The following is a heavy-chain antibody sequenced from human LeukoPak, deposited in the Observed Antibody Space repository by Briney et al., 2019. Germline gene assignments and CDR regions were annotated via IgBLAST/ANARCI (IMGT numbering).Heavy chain of an antibody. J-gene: IGHJ5*02. CDR2: IKQDGSEK. CDR1: GFTFSSYW. D-gene: IGHD5-18*01. Sequence: GGSLRLSCAASGFTFSSYWMSWVRQAPGKGLEWVANIKQDGSEKYYVDSVKGRFTISRDNAKNSLYLQMNSLRAEDTAVYYCARAAYSYGYGGFDPWGQGTLVTVSS. V-gene: IGHV3-7*01. CDR3: ARAAYSYGYGGFDP.